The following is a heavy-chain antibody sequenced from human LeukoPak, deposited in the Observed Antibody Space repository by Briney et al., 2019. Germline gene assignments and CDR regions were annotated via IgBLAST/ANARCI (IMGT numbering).Heavy chain of an antibody. CDR3: AKDGSGGVFGMDV. CDR2: ISGSGGST. V-gene: IGHV3-23*01. D-gene: IGHD2-15*01. J-gene: IGHJ6*02. Sequence: PGGSLRLFCAASGFTFSSYAMSWVRQAPGKGLEWVSAISGSGGSTYYADSVKGRFTISRDNSKNTLYLQMNSLRAEDTAVYYCAKDGSGGVFGMDVWGQGTTVTVSS. CDR1: GFTFSSYA.